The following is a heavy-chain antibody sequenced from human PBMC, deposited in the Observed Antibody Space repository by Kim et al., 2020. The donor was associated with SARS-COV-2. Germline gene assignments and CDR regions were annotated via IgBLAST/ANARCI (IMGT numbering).Heavy chain of an antibody. CDR1: GYTFTGYY. Sequence: ASVKVSCKASGYTFTGYYMHWVRQAPGQGLEWMGWINPNSGGTNYAQKFQGRVTMTRDTSISTAYMELSRLRSDDTAVYYCARVYNWNLLDLDYWGQGTLVTVSS. J-gene: IGHJ4*02. V-gene: IGHV1-2*02. D-gene: IGHD1-7*01. CDR3: ARVYNWNLLDLDY. CDR2: INPNSGGT.